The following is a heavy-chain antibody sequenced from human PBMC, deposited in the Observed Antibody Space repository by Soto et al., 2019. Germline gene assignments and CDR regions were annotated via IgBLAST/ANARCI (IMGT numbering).Heavy chain of an antibody. J-gene: IGHJ6*02. CDR2: ISAYNGNT. V-gene: IGHV1-18*04. CDR3: ARERGVVPAAAYYYYGMDV. CDR1: GYTFTSYG. D-gene: IGHD2-2*01. Sequence: ASVKVSCKASGYTFTSYGISWVRQAPGQGLDWMGWISAYNGNTNYAQKLQGRVTMTTDTSTSTAYMELRSLRSDDTAVYYCARERGVVPAAAYYYYGMDVWGQGTTVTVSS.